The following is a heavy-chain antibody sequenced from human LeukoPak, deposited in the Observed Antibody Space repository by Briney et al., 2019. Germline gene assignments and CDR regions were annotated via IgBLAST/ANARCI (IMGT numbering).Heavy chain of an antibody. D-gene: IGHD1-26*01. J-gene: IGHJ4*02. CDR1: GFTFGDYG. CDR3: ARVVGGRIVGTVDY. CDR2: INWNGGST. Sequence: GGSLRLSCAASGFTFGDYGMSWVRQAPGKGLEWVSGINWNGGSTGYADSVKGRFTISGDSAKNSLYLQMNSLRAEDTALYYCARVVGGRIVGTVDYWGQGTLVTVSS. V-gene: IGHV3-20*04.